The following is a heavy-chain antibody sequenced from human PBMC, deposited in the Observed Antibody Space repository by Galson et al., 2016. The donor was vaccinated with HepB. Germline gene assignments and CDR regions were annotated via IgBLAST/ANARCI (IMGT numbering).Heavy chain of an antibody. CDR1: GFMFNNFG. CDR3: AIDPSHWIENPFPL. CDR2: ICGSCGDI. D-gene: IGHD2-2*03. Sequence: SLRLSCAVSGFMFNNFGMTWVRQAPGKGLEWVATICGSCGDIDYADFVLGRFTISRDNSKNTLSLQMNSPKADDTAIYYCAIDPSHWIENPFPLWGQGTLVTVSS. V-gene: IGHV3-23*01. J-gene: IGHJ4*02.